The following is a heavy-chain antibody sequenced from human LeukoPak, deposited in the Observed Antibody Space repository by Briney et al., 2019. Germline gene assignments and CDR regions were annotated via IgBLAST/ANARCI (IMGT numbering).Heavy chain of an antibody. CDR3: ATDAGGITGTTGAFDI. V-gene: IGHV1-24*01. CDR1: GYTLTELS. D-gene: IGHD1-7*01. CDR2: FDPEDGET. J-gene: IGHJ3*02. Sequence: GASVKVSCKVSGYTLTELSMHWVRQAPGKGLEWMGGFDPEDGETIYAQKFQGRVTMTEDTSTDTAYMELSSLRSEDTAVYYCATDAGGITGTTGAFDIWGQGTMVTVSS.